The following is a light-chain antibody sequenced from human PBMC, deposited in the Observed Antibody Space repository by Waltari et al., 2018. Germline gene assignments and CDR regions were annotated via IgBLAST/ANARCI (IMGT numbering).Light chain of an antibody. Sequence: QSALTQPASVSGSPGQSITISCTGTSSDVGIYNLVSWFQQHPGKAPTLMLYEVSKRPPWVSSRFSCSKSWNTASLTISWLQAEDEADYYCCSYAGGSTFVFGIGTKVTVL. CDR1: SSDVGIYNL. CDR3: CSYAGGSTFV. J-gene: IGLJ1*01. V-gene: IGLV2-23*02. CDR2: EVS.